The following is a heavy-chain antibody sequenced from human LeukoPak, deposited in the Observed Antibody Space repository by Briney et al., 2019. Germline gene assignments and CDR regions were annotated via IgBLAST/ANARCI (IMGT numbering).Heavy chain of an antibody. CDR2: IFYTGST. CDR1: GGSISSGDYY. CDR3: ASSSDILTGYPTFDY. J-gene: IGHJ4*02. Sequence: SETLSLTCSVSGGSISSGDYYWSWIRQPPGKGLEWIGYIFYTGSTYYNPSLKSRVTISVDTSKNQFSLKLSSVTAADTAVYCCASSSDILTGYPTFDYWGQGTLVTVSS. D-gene: IGHD3-9*01. V-gene: IGHV4-30-4*01.